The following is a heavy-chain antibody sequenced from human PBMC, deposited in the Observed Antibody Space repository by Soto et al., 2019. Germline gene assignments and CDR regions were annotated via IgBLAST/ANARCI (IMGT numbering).Heavy chain of an antibody. D-gene: IGHD3-10*01. CDR3: ARSCISMGRGVIIRSWFDP. Sequence: PSETLSLTCTVSGGSISSSSYYWGWIRQPPGKGLEWIGSIYYSGSTYYNPSLKSRVTISVDTSKNQFSLKLSSVTAADTAVYYCARSCISMGRGVIIRSWFDPWGQGTLVTVSS. CDR1: GGSISSSSYY. J-gene: IGHJ5*02. V-gene: IGHV4-39*01. CDR2: IYYSGST.